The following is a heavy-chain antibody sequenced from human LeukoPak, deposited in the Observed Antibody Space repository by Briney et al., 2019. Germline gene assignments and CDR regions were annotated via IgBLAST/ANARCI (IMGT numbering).Heavy chain of an antibody. CDR3: ARDSAPNLLAYFDY. CDR2: IYYSGYT. CDR1: GGSISNRSHF. J-gene: IGHJ4*02. V-gene: IGHV4-39*07. Sequence: SETLSLTCTVSGGSISNRSHFWGWIRQTPGKGLEWFGSIYYSGYTYYNPSLKSRVTISVDTSKNQFSLRLNSVIAADTAVYYCARDSAPNLLAYFDYWGQGFLVTVSS. D-gene: IGHD2/OR15-2a*01.